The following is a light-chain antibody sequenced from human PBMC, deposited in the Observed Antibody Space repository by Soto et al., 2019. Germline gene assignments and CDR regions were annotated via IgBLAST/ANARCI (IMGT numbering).Light chain of an antibody. V-gene: IGLV2-18*02. Sequence: QSALTQPPSVSGSPGQSVTISCTGTSSDVGGYNRVSWYQQPPGTAPKLVIYEVIHRPSGVPARFSGSKSGNTASLTISGLQAEDEADYYCYSYTSSSTYVFGAWTKVTVL. CDR3: YSYTSSSTYV. CDR2: EVI. CDR1: SSDVGGYNR. J-gene: IGLJ1*01.